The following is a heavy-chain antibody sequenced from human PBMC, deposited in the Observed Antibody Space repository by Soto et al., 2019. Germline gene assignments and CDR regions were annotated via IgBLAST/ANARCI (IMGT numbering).Heavy chain of an antibody. CDR2: IMAVFGTA. CDR3: ATSRGFYAAMDV. CDR1: GGSFRDYA. J-gene: IGHJ6*02. V-gene: IGHV1-69*01. D-gene: IGHD3-16*01. Sequence: QVHLVQSGAEVKKPGSSVKVSCRVSGGSFRDYAISWVRQAPGQGPEWMGGIMAVFGTATYAQRFQGRVTISADESTSTAYMGLSSLTSGDAAVYYCATSRGFYAAMDVWGQGTTVSVSS.